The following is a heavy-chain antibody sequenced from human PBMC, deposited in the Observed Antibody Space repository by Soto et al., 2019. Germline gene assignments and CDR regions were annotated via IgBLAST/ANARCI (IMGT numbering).Heavy chain of an antibody. CDR3: ARAKFSSSSWETTWFDP. V-gene: IGHV4-4*07. D-gene: IGHD6-6*01. CDR1: GGSMSSYY. J-gene: IGHJ5*02. CDR2: IYTSGST. Sequence: SETLSLTFTVSGGSMSSYYWSWIRQPAGKGLEWIGRIYTSGSTNYNPSLKSRVTMSVDTSKNQFSLKLSSVTAADTDVYYCARAKFSSSSWETTWFDPWGQGTLVTVSS.